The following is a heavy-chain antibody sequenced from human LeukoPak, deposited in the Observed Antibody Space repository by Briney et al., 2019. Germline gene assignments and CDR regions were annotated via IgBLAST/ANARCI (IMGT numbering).Heavy chain of an antibody. Sequence: GGSLRLSCAASGFTFSSYAMHWVRQAPGKGLEYVSAISSNGGSTYYANSVKGRFTISRDNSKNTLYLQMGSLRAEDMAVYYCARGSSGWPYYFDYWGQGTLVTVSS. D-gene: IGHD6-19*01. CDR3: ARGSSGWPYYFDY. J-gene: IGHJ4*02. V-gene: IGHV3-64*01. CDR1: GFTFSSYA. CDR2: ISSNGGST.